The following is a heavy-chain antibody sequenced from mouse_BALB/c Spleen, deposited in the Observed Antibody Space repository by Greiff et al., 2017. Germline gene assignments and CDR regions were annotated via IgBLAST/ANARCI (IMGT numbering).Heavy chain of an antibody. J-gene: IGHJ2*01. CDR2: IDPSDSET. D-gene: IGHD6-1*01. CDR1: GYSFTSYW. Sequence: VQLQQSGPQLVRPGASVKISCKASGYSFTSYWMHWVKQRPGQGLEWIGMIDPSDSETRLNQKFKDKATLTVDKSSSTAYMQLSSPTSEDSAVYYCASSGRLGYWGQGTTLTVSS. V-gene: IGHV1-74*01. CDR3: ASSGRLGY.